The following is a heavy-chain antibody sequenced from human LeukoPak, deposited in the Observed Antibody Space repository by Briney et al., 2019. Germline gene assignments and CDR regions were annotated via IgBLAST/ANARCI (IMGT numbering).Heavy chain of an antibody. Sequence: ASVKVSCKASGYTFTGYYMHWVRQAPGQGLEWMGWINPNSGGTNYAQKFQGRVTMTRNTSISTAYMELSSLRSEDTAVYYCARGYDYGSGSYYLDWGQGTLVTVSS. V-gene: IGHV1-2*02. CDR1: GYTFTGYY. D-gene: IGHD3-10*01. J-gene: IGHJ4*02. CDR2: INPNSGGT. CDR3: ARGYDYGSGSYYLD.